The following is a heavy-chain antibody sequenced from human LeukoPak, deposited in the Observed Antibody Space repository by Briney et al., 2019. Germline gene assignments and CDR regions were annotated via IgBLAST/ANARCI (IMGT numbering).Heavy chain of an antibody. V-gene: IGHV3-11*01. CDR1: GFTFSDIF. D-gene: IGHD2-8*02. CDR2: ISYRADTP. Sequence: PGGSLRLSCVASGFTFSDIFMSWIRQAPGKGLEWISFISYRADTPYYADSVKGRFTISRDNAKNSVFLQMNSLRVEDTAVYYGAGGYRSGYHYWGQGTLVSVSS. CDR3: AGGYRSGYHY. J-gene: IGHJ4*02.